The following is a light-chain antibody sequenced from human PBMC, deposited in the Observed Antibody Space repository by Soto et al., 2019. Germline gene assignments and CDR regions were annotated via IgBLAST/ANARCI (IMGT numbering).Light chain of an antibody. V-gene: IGLV2-8*01. Sequence: QSVLAQPPSASGSPGQSVTISCTGTSSDVGAYDYVSWYQQHPGKAPKLMIYEINKRPSGVPDRFSGSKSGNTASLTISGLQAEDEAAYYCSSYTSTNTLYVFGTGTKV. CDR2: EIN. CDR3: SSYTSTNTLYV. J-gene: IGLJ1*01. CDR1: SSDVGAYDY.